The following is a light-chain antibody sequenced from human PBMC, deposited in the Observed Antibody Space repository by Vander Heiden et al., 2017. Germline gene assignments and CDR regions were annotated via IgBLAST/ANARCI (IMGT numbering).Light chain of an antibody. CDR1: QSISSN. CDR2: GAS. J-gene: IGKJ2*01. V-gene: IGKV3-15*01. Sequence: EVVMTQSPATLPVSPRERATLSCRASQSISSNLAWYQQKLGQAPRLLLYGASTRATGVPARFSGSGSGTEFTLTISSLQSEDFAVYYCQQYHNWPPYTFGQGTKLEIK. CDR3: QQYHNWPPYT.